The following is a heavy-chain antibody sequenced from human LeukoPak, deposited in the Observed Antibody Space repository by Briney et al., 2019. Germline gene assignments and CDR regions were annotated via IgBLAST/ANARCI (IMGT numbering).Heavy chain of an antibody. CDR1: GFTFSSYG. D-gene: IGHD5-12*01. CDR3: AREASFGYSGNDYRTLDV. J-gene: IGHJ6*02. CDR2: ISYDGSNK. V-gene: IGHV3-30*03. Sequence: GGSLRLSCAASGFTFSSYGMHWVRQAPGKGLEWVAVISYDGSNKYYADSVKGRFTISRDNSKNTLYLQMNSLRAEDTAVYHCAREASFGYSGNDYRTLDVWGQGTTVIVSS.